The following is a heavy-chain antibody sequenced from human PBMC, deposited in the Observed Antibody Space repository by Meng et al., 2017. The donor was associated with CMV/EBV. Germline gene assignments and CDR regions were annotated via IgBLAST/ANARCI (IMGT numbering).Heavy chain of an antibody. V-gene: IGHV4-4*07. Sequence: QVRKKESGPGTVEPLATLSPTCIVSGASIKNYNWNWVRPPAGQGLEWIGLIHVIGHTVYHPSLKSRVTVSLDASKSQFSLTLNSVTAADTATYYCAGSRPGGGACDYWGQGILVTVSS. J-gene: IGHJ4*02. D-gene: IGHD3-16*01. CDR2: IHVIGHT. CDR1: GASIKNYN. CDR3: AGSRPGGGACDY.